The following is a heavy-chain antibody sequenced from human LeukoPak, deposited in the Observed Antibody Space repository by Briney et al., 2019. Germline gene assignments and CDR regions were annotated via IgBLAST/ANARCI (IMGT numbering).Heavy chain of an antibody. J-gene: IGHJ4*02. V-gene: IGHV4-30-2*03. CDR2: IYHSGST. CDR3: ARRMITFGGVIV. CDR1: GGSISSGGYS. Sequence: PSETLSLTCAVSGGSISSGGYSWSWIRQPPGKGLEWIGYIYHSGSTYYNPSLKSRVTISVDTSKNQFSLKLSSVTAADTAVYYCARRMITFGGVIVWGQGTLVTVSS. D-gene: IGHD3-16*02.